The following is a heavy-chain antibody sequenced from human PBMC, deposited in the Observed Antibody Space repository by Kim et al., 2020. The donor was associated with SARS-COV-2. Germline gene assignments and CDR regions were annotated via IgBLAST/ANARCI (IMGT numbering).Heavy chain of an antibody. Sequence: AAPVKGRFTISRDDSKNTLYLQMNSLKTEDTAVYYCTTGDSSGFDGSLFNWGQGTLVTVSS. J-gene: IGHJ4*02. CDR3: TTGDSSGFDGSLFN. D-gene: IGHD3-22*01. V-gene: IGHV3-15*01.